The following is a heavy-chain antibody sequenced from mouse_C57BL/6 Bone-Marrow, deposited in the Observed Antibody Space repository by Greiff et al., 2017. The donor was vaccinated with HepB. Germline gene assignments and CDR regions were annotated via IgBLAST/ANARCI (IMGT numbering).Heavy chain of an antibody. CDR1: GFNIKDDY. Sequence: EVQLQQSGAELVRPGASVKLSCTASGFNIKDDYMHWVKQRPEQGLEWIGWIDPENGDTEYASKFQGKATITADTSSNTAYLQLSSLTSEDTAVYYCTARLFFAYWGQGTLVTVSA. V-gene: IGHV14-4*01. J-gene: IGHJ3*01. D-gene: IGHD1-1*02. CDR3: TARLFFAY. CDR2: IDPENGDT.